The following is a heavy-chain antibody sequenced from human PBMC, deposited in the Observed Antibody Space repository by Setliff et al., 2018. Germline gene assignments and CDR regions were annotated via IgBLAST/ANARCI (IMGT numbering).Heavy chain of an antibody. CDR2: ISGYTGNT. CDR3: ARDEASCGGDCYSRGHFDF. V-gene: IGHV1-18*01. CDR1: GFSFSNYG. J-gene: IGHJ4*02. Sequence: ASVKVSCKASGFSFSNYGITWVRQAPGRGLEWLGWISGYTGNTNSVQKLRGRVTMTTDTSTSTAYLELGSLTTDDTAVYYCARDEASCGGDCYSRGHFDFWGQGTLVTVSS. D-gene: IGHD2-21*01.